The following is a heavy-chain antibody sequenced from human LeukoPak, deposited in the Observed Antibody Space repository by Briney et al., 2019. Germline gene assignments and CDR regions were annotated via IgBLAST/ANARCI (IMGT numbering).Heavy chain of an antibody. CDR1: GYTFTSYA. CDR3: ARISGPIVVVPAATSGAFDI. CDR2: INAGNGNT. V-gene: IGHV1-3*01. Sequence: ASVKVSCKASGYTFTSYAMHWVRQAPGQRLEWMGWINAGNGNTKYSQKFQGRVTITRDTSASTAYMELSSLRSEDTAVYYCARISGPIVVVPAATSGAFDIWGQGTMVTVSS. J-gene: IGHJ3*02. D-gene: IGHD2-2*01.